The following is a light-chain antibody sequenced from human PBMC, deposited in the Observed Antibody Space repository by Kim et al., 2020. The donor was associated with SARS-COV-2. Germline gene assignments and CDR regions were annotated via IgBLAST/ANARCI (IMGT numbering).Light chain of an antibody. Sequence: QSALTQPASVSGSPGQSITISCTGTSSDVGGYDFVSWYQQHPGKAPKLIIYDVNDRPSAVSDRFSGSKSGNTASLTISDLQPEDEAYYYCNSYTSTNTRVFGGGTQLTVL. CDR2: DVN. CDR3: NSYTSTNTRV. J-gene: IGLJ3*02. CDR1: SSDVGGYDF. V-gene: IGLV2-14*01.